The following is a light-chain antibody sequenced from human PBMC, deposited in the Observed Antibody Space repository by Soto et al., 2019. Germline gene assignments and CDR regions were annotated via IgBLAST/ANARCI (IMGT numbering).Light chain of an antibody. J-gene: IGKJ1*01. CDR3: HQYDNLWT. CDR2: KAS. CDR1: QTINTW. Sequence: DIQMTQSPSTLSASVGDRVTLSCRASQTINTWLAWYQQKPGKAPKLLIYKASSLETGVPSRFSGSGSGTECTLTISSLQPDEYATYYCHQYDNLWTFGQGTKVEVK. V-gene: IGKV1-5*03.